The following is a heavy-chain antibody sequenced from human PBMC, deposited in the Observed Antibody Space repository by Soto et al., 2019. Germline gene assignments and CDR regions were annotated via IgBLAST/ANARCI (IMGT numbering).Heavy chain of an antibody. CDR1: GYTFTSYA. V-gene: IGHV1-3*01. D-gene: IGHD5-18*01. CDR2: INAGNGNT. CDR3: ARDLREYTAMVTRTWYYYGMDV. J-gene: IGHJ6*02. Sequence: ASVKVSCKASGYTFTSYAMHWVRQAPGQRLEWMGWINAGNGNTKYSQKFQGRVTITRDTSASTAYMELSSLRSEDTAVYYCARDLREYTAMVTRTWYYYGMDVWGQGTTVTVSS.